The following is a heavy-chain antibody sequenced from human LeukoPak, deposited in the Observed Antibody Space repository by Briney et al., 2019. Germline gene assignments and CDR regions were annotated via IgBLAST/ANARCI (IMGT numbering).Heavy chain of an antibody. J-gene: IGHJ4*02. D-gene: IGHD2-21*02. V-gene: IGHV3-64*04. CDR2: ISSNGDST. Sequence: GGSLRLSCSASGFTISSYAMYWVRQAPGKGLKYVSAISSNGDSTYYADSVKGRFTISRDNAKNSLYLQMNSLRAEDTAVYYCAREPFCGGDCYSKYDVSPFDYWGQGTLVTVSS. CDR1: GFTISSYA. CDR3: AREPFCGGDCYSKYDVSPFDY.